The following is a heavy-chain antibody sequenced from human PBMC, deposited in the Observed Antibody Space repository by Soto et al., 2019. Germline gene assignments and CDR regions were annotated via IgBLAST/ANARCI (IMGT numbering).Heavy chain of an antibody. CDR2: IYWDDDK. CDR3: AHRVLRTVFGLVTTTAIYFDF. D-gene: IGHD3-3*01. J-gene: IGHJ4*02. CDR1: GFSLTTSGVG. Sequence: QITLNESGPTVVRPTETLTLTCRISGFSLTTSGVGVGWIRQSPGNAPEWLALIYWDDDKRYSASLKSRLTITKDTSKNQVVLTVSDLDPTDTATYYCAHRVLRTVFGLVTTTAIYFDFWGQGTPVAVSS. V-gene: IGHV2-5*02.